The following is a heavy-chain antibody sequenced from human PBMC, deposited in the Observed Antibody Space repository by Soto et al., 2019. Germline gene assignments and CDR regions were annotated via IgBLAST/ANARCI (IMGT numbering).Heavy chain of an antibody. J-gene: IGHJ4*02. Sequence: EVHLLESAGGLVQPGGSLRISCAASGFVFSDYAMSWVRQAPGKGLEWLSAISGDAHDTYYAASVKGRFTISRDNSKNTLYLQMDSLRVEVTARYYCVKDAPQPFSDWGRGTLVTVSS. D-gene: IGHD3-3*02. CDR3: VKDAPQPFSD. CDR1: GFVFSDYA. V-gene: IGHV3-23*01. CDR2: ISGDAHDT.